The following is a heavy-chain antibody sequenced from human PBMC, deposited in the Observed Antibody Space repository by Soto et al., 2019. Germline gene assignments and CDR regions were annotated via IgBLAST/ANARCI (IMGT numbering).Heavy chain of an antibody. V-gene: IGHV1-18*04. CDR2: ISAYNGNT. J-gene: IGHJ6*02. Sequence: ASVKVSRKASGYTFTSYGISWVRQAPGQGLEWMGWISAYNGNTNYAQKLQGRVTMTTDTSTSTAYMELRSLRSDDTAVYYCARDAHYCTNGVCYTAGYYYYGMDVWGQGTTVTVSS. CDR1: GYTFTSYG. CDR3: ARDAHYCTNGVCYTAGYYYYGMDV. D-gene: IGHD2-8*01.